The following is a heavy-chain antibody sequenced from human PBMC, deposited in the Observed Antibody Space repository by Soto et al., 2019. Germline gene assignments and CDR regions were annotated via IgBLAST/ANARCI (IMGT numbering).Heavy chain of an antibody. J-gene: IGHJ5*02. CDR1: GDSVSSDNYY. CDR3: ARDIRGFSRAFDP. Sequence: SETLSLTCTVSGDSVSSDNYYWTWIRQPPGKGLEWIGYIYSSGNTKYNPSLKSRVTISLDTSSNQFSLKLTSVAAADTAVYYCARDIRGFSRAFDPWGQGTLVTVSS. CDR2: IYSSGNT. D-gene: IGHD5-18*01. V-gene: IGHV4-61*01.